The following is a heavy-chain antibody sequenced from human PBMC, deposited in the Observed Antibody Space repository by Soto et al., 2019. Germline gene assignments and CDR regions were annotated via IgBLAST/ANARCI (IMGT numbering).Heavy chain of an antibody. V-gene: IGHV3-33*01. CDR3: ARATDSIAAAGDY. J-gene: IGHJ4*02. D-gene: IGHD6-13*01. CDR2: IWYDGSNK. CDR1: GFTFSSYG. Sequence: VQLVESGGGVVQPGRSLRLSCAASGFTFSSYGMHWVRQAPGKGLEWVAVIWYDGSNKYYADSVKGRFTISRDNSKNTLYLQMNSLRAEDTAVYYCARATDSIAAAGDYWGQGTLVTVSS.